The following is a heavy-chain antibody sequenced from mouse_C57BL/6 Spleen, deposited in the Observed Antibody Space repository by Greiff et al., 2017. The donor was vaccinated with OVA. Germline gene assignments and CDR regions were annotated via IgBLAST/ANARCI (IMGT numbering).Heavy chain of an antibody. CDR2: INYDGSST. V-gene: IGHV5-16*01. CDR3: AREGTGPFAY. J-gene: IGHJ3*01. CDR1: GFTFSDYY. D-gene: IGHD3-3*01. Sequence: EVQLVESEAGLVQPGSSMKLSCTASGFTFSDYYMAWVRQVPEKGLEWVANINYDGSSTYYLDSLKSRFIIARDNAKNILYLQMSSLKSEDTASYYCAREGTGPFAYWGQGTLVTVSA.